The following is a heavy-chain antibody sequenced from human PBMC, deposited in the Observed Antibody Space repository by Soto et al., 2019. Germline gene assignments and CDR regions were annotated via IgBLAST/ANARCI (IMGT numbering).Heavy chain of an antibody. CDR2: MNPNSGNT. V-gene: IGHV1-8*01. CDR3: ARGQSGYSSGWSPNDY. J-gene: IGHJ4*02. CDR1: GYTFTSYE. D-gene: IGHD6-19*01. Sequence: QVQLVQSGAEVKKPGASVKVSCKASGYTFTSYEINWVRQATGQGLERMGWMNPNSGNTGYAQKFQGRVTMTRNTSISTAYMERSRLRSEDTAVYYCARGQSGYSSGWSPNDYWGQGTLVTVSS.